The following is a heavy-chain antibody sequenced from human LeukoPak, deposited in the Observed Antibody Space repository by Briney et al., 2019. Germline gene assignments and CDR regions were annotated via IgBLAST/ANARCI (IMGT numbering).Heavy chain of an antibody. J-gene: IGHJ4*02. Sequence: GGSLRLSCAASGFTFSSIGMSWVRQAPGKGLEWVSSISGSGDSTYYADSVKGRFTISRDNSKNTLYLQMNSLRAEDTAVYYCAKLTYGSGSYSFDYWGQGTLVTVSS. D-gene: IGHD3-10*01. CDR1: GFTFSSIG. V-gene: IGHV3-23*01. CDR2: ISGSGDST. CDR3: AKLTYGSGSYSFDY.